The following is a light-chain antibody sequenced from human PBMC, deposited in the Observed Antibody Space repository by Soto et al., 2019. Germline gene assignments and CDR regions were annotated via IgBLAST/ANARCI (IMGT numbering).Light chain of an antibody. CDR1: SSDVGGYNY. CDR3: STYTTSNGGQIV. CDR2: DGT. V-gene: IGLV2-14*03. J-gene: IGLJ1*01. Sequence: QSALTQPPSVSGSPGQSITISCTGTSSDVGGYNYVSWYQHHPGKATKLILYDGTNRPSGVSIPFSGSKSGNTASLTISALQPEDEADYDCSTYTTSNGGQIVFGNGTKVTV.